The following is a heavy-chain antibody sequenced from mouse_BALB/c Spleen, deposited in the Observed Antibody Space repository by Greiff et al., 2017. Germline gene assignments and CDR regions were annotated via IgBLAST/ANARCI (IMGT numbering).Heavy chain of an antibody. Sequence: DVKLQESGPGLVKPSQSLSLTCTVTGYSITSDYAWNWIRQFPGNKLEWLGYISYSGSTSYTPSLKSRISITRDTSKNQFFLQLNSVTTEDTATYYWARSGGEKMDYWGQGTSVTVSS. CDR1: GYSITSDYA. V-gene: IGHV3-2*02. CDR3: ARSGGEKMDY. CDR2: ISYSGST. J-gene: IGHJ4*01.